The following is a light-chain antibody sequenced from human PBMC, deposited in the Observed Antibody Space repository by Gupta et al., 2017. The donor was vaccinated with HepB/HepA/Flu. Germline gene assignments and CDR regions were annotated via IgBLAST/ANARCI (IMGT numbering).Light chain of an antibody. CDR3: QQYYSTPLT. CDR1: QSVLYSSNNKNY. CDR2: WAS. V-gene: IGKV4-1*01. J-gene: IGKJ1*01. Sequence: DIVMTHSPDSLAVSLGERATTNCKSSQSVLYSSNNKNYLAWYQQKPGQPPKLLIYWASTRESGVPDRFSGSGSGTDFTLTISSLQAEDVAVYYCQQYYSTPLTFGQGTKVEIK.